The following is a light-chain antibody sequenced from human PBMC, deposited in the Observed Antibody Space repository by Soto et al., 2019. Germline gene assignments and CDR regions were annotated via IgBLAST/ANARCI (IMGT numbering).Light chain of an antibody. J-gene: IGKJ2*01. CDR3: QHYGRSAYT. Sequence: EIVLTQSPGTLSLSPGERATLSCRASQRVSSNYLAWYQQKPGQAPRLLIYGASSRATGISDRFSGSGSGTDFTLTISRLEPEDFAVYYCQHYGRSAYTFGQGTTLEIK. CDR1: QRVSSNY. V-gene: IGKV3-20*01. CDR2: GAS.